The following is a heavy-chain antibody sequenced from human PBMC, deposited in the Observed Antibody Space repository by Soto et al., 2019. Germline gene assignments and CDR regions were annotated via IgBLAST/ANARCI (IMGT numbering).Heavy chain of an antibody. D-gene: IGHD6-19*01. CDR1: GDSMNNNNW. Sequence: QVQLQESGPGLVKPSGTLSLTCAVSGDSMNNNNWWSWVRQSPRKGLEWIAEIYHSGATNYNPSLQSRVTVSIDKSEKQFSLKLHSVTAADTAVYYCARAGLGLAFDSWGQGALVSVSS. CDR2: IYHSGAT. J-gene: IGHJ5*01. V-gene: IGHV4-4*02. CDR3: ARAGLGLAFDS.